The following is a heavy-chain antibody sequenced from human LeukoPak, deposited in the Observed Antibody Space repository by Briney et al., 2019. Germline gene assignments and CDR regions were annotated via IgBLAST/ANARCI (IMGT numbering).Heavy chain of an antibody. Sequence: AETLSLTCTVSGGSISSRSYYGGWIRQPPGKGLEWIGSSYYSGSTYYNPSRKSRVTISVDTSKNQFARKLSSVTAAATAVYYCARGRGYYYGSVFDYWGQGPLVTVSS. CDR3: ARGRGYYYGSVFDY. CDR2: SYYSGST. D-gene: IGHD3-10*01. J-gene: IGHJ4*02. CDR1: GGSISSRSYY. V-gene: IGHV4-39*01.